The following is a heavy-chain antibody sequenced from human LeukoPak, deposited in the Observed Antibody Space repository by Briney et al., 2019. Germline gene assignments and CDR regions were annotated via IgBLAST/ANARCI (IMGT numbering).Heavy chain of an antibody. D-gene: IGHD3/OR15-3a*01. Sequence: SETLSLTCTVSGGSISSSSYYWGWIRQPPGKGLEWIGSIYYTGNTYYNASLKSRVTISIDTSNNQISLRLISVTATDTAMYYCARQTGSGLFTLPGGQGTLVTVSS. CDR1: GGSISSSSYY. J-gene: IGHJ4*02. CDR2: IYYTGNT. CDR3: ARQTGSGLFTLP. V-gene: IGHV4-39*01.